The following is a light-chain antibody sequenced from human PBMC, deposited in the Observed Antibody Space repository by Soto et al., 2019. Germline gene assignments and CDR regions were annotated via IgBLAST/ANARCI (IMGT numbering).Light chain of an antibody. V-gene: IGKV3-20*01. J-gene: IGKJ3*01. CDR2: GVS. Sequence: EIVLTQSPATLSLSPGERATLSCRASQSIGSYLAWYQQKPGQAPRLLIYGVSNRATDIPDRFTGSGSGTDFTLTITRLEPEDFAVYYCQQYGNSPFTFGPGTKVDIK. CDR1: QSIGSY. CDR3: QQYGNSPFT.